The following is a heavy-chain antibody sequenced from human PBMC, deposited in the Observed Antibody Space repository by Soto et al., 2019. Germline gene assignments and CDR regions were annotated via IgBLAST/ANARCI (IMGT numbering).Heavy chain of an antibody. V-gene: IGHV3-43*01. J-gene: IGHJ4*02. CDR3: AKGFDILTGYPFDY. D-gene: IGHD3-9*01. CDR2: ISWDGGST. CDR1: GFTFDDYT. Sequence: EVQLVESGGVVVQPGGSLRLSCAASGFTFDDYTMHWVRQARGKGLEWVSLISWDGGSTYYADSVKGRFTISRDNSKNSLYLRMNSLRIEDTALYYCAKGFDILTGYPFDYWGQGTLVTVSS.